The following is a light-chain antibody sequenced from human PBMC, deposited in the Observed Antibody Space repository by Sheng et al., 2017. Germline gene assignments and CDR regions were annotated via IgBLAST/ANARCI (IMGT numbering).Light chain of an antibody. J-gene: IGLJ2*01. CDR1: APTSGQVM. Sequence: QSVLTQPPSVTGPQGRGSPSPALGAAPTSGQVMMYTGISSFQEQPPNSSIFDTTNRPSGVPDRFSGSKSGTSASLAITGLQADDEADYYCQSYDSSVTVLFGGGTKLTVL. CDR3: QSYDSSVTVL. V-gene: IGLV1-40*01. CDR2: DTT.